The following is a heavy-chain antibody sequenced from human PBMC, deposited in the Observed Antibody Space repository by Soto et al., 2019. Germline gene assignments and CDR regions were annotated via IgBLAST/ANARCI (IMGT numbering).Heavy chain of an antibody. J-gene: IGHJ4*02. Sequence: QVQLQESGPGLANPSETLSLTCTGSGGSISTYYWSWIRQPPGKGLEWIGYIYYSGSTNYNPSLKSRVTISVDTSKNQFSLKLSSVTASDTAVYYCARGGGRHIDSWGQGTLVTVSS. CDR1: GGSISTYY. V-gene: IGHV4-59*08. D-gene: IGHD1-26*01. CDR2: IYYSGST. CDR3: ARGGGRHIDS.